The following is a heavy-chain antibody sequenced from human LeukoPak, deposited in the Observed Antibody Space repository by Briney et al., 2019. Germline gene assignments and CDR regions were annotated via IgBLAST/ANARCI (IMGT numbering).Heavy chain of an antibody. J-gene: IGHJ4*02. D-gene: IGHD1-1*01. CDR1: GYTFTSYG. CDR3: ARDRNWNRPSDFDY. CDR2: ISAYNGST. V-gene: IGHV1-18*01. Sequence: GASVKVSCKASGYTFTSYGISWVRQAPGQGLEWMGWISAYNGSTNYAQKLQGRVTMTTDTSTSTAYMELRSLRSDDTAVYYCARDRNWNRPSDFDYWGQGTLVTVSS.